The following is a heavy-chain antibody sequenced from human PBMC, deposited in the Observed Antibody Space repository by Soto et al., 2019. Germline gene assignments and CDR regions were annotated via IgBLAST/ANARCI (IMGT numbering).Heavy chain of an antibody. D-gene: IGHD3-3*01. CDR3: AHRVLRTVFGLVTTTAIYFDF. V-gene: IGHV2-5*02. CDR2: IYWDDDK. Sequence: FSLTXXGVGVGWIRQSPGKAPEWLALIYWDDDKRYSASLKSRLTITKDTSKNQVVLTVSDLDPTDTATYYCAHRVLRTVFGLVTTTAIYFDFWGQGTPVAVSS. CDR1: FSLTXXGVG. J-gene: IGHJ4*02.